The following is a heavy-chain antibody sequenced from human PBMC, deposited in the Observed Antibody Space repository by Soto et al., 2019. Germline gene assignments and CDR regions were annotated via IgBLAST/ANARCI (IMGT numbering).Heavy chain of an antibody. J-gene: IGHJ4*02. V-gene: IGHV3-23*01. Sequence: EVQLLESGGGLVQPGGSLRLSCAASGFTFSSYAMSWVRQAPGKGLEWVSAISGSGGSTYYADSVKGRFTISRDNSKNTLYLQMNSLRAEDTAVYYCAKDLTLSSYGQYYFDYWGQGTLVTVSS. D-gene: IGHD5-18*01. CDR2: ISGSGGST. CDR3: AKDLTLSSYGQYYFDY. CDR1: GFTFSSYA.